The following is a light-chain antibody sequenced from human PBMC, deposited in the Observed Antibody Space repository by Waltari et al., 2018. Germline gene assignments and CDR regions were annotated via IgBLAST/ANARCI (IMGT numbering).Light chain of an antibody. CDR1: QSVLYRSDNKNS. V-gene: IGKV4-1*01. CDR2: WAS. Sequence: DIVMTQSPDSLAVSLGERAPITCKSTQSVLYRSDNKNSLGWYQQKPGLPPKLLIYWASTRESGVPDRFSGSGSGTDFTLTISSLQAEDVAVYYCQQYYSSPVTFGQGTRLEIK. CDR3: QQYYSSPVT. J-gene: IGKJ5*01.